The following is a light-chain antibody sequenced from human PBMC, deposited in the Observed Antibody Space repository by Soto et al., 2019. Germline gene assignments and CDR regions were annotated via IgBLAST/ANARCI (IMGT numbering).Light chain of an antibody. Sequence: EFVLTQSPGTLSLSPGEGATLSCRASQTVRNNYLAWYQQKPGQAPRLXXYGASSRANGIPDRFSGSGSGTDFTLIITRLEPEDFSAYDCQQYVTSSTRTFGQGTKVDIK. CDR2: GAS. CDR3: QQYVTSSTRT. CDR1: QTVRNNY. V-gene: IGKV3-20*01. J-gene: IGKJ1*01.